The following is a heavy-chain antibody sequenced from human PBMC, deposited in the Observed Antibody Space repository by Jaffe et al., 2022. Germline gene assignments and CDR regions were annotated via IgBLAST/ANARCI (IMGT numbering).Heavy chain of an antibody. Sequence: QVQLVESGGGVVQPGGSLRLSCAASGFTFSSYDILWVRQAPGKGLEWVTFIRYDGSTKYYADSVKGRFTISRDNSKNTLFLQMNSLSAEDTAVYYCATYSYEQSAFDIWGQGTMVTVSS. CDR1: GFTFSSYD. CDR3: ATYSYEQSAFDI. J-gene: IGHJ3*02. V-gene: IGHV3-30*02. CDR2: IRYDGSTK. D-gene: IGHD5-18*01.